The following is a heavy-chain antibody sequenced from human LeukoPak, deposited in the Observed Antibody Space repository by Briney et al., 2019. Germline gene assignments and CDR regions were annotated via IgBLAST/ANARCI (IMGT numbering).Heavy chain of an antibody. V-gene: IGHV3-21*04. CDR2: ISSSSSYI. CDR1: GFTFSSYS. D-gene: IGHD1-26*01. J-gene: IGHJ4*02. Sequence: GGSLRLSCAASGFTFSSYSMNWVRQAPGKGLEWVSSISSSSSYIYYADSVKGRFTISRDNARNSLHLQMTSLRADDTAIYYCAREIMGGTFDYWGQGALVSVSS. CDR3: AREIMGGTFDY.